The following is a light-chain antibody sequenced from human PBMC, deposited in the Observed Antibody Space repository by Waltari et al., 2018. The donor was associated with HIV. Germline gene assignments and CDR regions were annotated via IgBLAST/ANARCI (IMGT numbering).Light chain of an antibody. V-gene: IGKV1-39*01. CDR1: QNIRNF. CDR3: QQSFSFPHT. J-gene: IGKJ2*01. CDR2: TAS. Sequence: DIQMTKSPSSLSASVGDRVTITCRASQNIRNFLHWYQQKLGKAPKLLIYTASTLEGGVPPRFSGTGSGTDFTLTISRLQPEDFSNYFCQQSFSFPHTFGQGTQLEIK.